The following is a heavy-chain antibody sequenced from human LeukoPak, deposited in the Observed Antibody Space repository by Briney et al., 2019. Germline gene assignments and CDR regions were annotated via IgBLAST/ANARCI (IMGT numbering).Heavy chain of an antibody. CDR3: ARVPQDYPDY. CDR1: GFTFSSYS. V-gene: IGHV3-21*01. CDR2: ISSSSSYI. J-gene: IGHJ4*02. Sequence: GGPLRLSCAASGFTFSSYSMNWVRQAPGKGLEWVSSISSSSSYIYYADSVKGRFTISRDNAKNSLYLQMNSLRAEDTAVYYCARVPQDYPDYWGQGTLVTVSS.